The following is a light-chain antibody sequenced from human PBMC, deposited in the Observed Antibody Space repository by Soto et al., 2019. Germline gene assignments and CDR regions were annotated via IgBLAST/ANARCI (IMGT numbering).Light chain of an antibody. CDR3: QQYYSLPFT. V-gene: IGKV4-1*01. Sequence: DFVMTQAPDSLAVSLGERATINCKSSQSVLYNSNNKNHLGWFQQKPGHPPKLLIYGASFRPSGVPDRFSGSGSVTDFTLTIGSLQAEDVAVYYCQQYYSLPFTFGQGTKLEI. CDR2: GAS. CDR1: QSVLYNSNNKNH. J-gene: IGKJ2*01.